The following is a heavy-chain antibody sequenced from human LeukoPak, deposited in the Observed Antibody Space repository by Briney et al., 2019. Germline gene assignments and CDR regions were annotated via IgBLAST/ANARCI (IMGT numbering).Heavy chain of an antibody. CDR2: ISGSGGST. V-gene: IGHV3-23*01. CDR3: AKFAGGFFYDILTGYYIASYYFDY. CDR1: GFTFSSYA. Sequence: GGSLRLSCAASGFTFSSYAMSWVRQAPGKGLEWVSAISGSGGSTYYADSVKGRFTISRDNSKNTLYLQMNSLRAEDTAVYYCAKFAGGFFYDILTGYYIASYYFDYWGQGTLVTVSS. D-gene: IGHD3-9*01. J-gene: IGHJ4*02.